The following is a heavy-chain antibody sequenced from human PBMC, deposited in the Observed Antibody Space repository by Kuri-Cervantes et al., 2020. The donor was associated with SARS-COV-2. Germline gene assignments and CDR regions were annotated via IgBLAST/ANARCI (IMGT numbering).Heavy chain of an antibody. V-gene: IGHV3-30*18. J-gene: IGHJ6*02. CDR1: GFTFSSYG. D-gene: IGHD3-10*01. Sequence: GGSLRLSCAASGFTFSSYGMHWVRQAPGKGLEWVAVISYDGSNKYYADSVKGRFTISRDNSKNTLYLQMNSLRAEDTAVYYCAKDSLLWFGETYYYYYGMDVWGQGTTVTVS. CDR2: ISYDGSNK. CDR3: AKDSLLWFGETYYYYYGMDV.